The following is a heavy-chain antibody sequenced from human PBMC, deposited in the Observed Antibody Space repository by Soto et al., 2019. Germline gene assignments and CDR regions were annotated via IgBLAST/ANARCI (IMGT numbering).Heavy chain of an antibody. Sequence: ASVKVSCKASGDTFTSYDINWVRQATGQGLEWMGWMNPNSGNTGYAQKFQGRVTMTRNTSISTAYMELSSLRSEDTAVYYCARGRSSSWYWGSYFDYWGQGTLVTVSS. CDR2: MNPNSGNT. CDR3: ARGRSSSWYWGSYFDY. D-gene: IGHD6-13*01. V-gene: IGHV1-8*01. J-gene: IGHJ4*02. CDR1: GDTFTSYD.